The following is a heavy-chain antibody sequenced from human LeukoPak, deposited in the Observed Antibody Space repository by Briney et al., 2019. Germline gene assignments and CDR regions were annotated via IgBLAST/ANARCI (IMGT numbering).Heavy chain of an antibody. CDR3: ARDTSGWYKRFDY. D-gene: IGHD6-19*01. Sequence: GGSPRLSCAASGFTFSSYEMNWVRQAPGKGLEWISYISGSGSTIYYADSVKGRFTISRDNAKNSLYLQMNSLRAEDTAVYYCARDTSGWYKRFDYWGQGTLVTVSS. V-gene: IGHV3-48*03. CDR1: GFTFSSYE. CDR2: ISGSGSTI. J-gene: IGHJ4*02.